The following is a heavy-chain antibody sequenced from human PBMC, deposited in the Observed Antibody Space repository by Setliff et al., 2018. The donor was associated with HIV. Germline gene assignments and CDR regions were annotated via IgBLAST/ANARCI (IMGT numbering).Heavy chain of an antibody. J-gene: IGHJ4*02. CDR3: ASPRLDWSFSHFDY. Sequence: SETRSLTCAVYGGSFSSYYWSWIRQPPGKGLEWIGEINHSGSTNYNPSLKSRVTISVDTSQNQFSLKVSSVTAADTAVYYCASPRLDWSFSHFDYWGQGTPVTVSS. CDR1: GGSFSSYY. CDR2: INHSGST. V-gene: IGHV4-34*01. D-gene: IGHD3-9*01.